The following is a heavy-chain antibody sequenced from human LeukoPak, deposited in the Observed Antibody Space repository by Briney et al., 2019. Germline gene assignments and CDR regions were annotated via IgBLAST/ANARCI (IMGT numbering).Heavy chain of an antibody. CDR2: IYPGDSDT. J-gene: IGHJ5*02. CDR1: GYNFTIYW. CDR3: AIFDFLFGEIDNWFDP. D-gene: IGHD3-16*01. Sequence: GESLKISCKGSGYNFTIYWIGWVRLMPGKGLEWMGIIYPGDSDTRYSPSFQGQVTISADKSISTAYLQWSSLKASDTAMYYCAIFDFLFGEIDNWFDPWGQGTQVTVSS. V-gene: IGHV5-51*01.